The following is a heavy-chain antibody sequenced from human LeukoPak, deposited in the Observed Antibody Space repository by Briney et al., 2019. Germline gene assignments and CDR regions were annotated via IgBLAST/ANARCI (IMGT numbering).Heavy chain of an antibody. CDR3: ARAAGLNQAEYFQH. J-gene: IGHJ1*01. Sequence: ASVKVSCKASGYTFTSYDINWVRQATGQGLEWMGWMNPNSGNTGYAQKIQGRVTMTRNTSISTAYMELSSLRSEDTAVYYCARAAGLNQAEYFQHWGQGTLVTVSS. D-gene: IGHD1-14*01. V-gene: IGHV1-8*01. CDR1: GYTFTSYD. CDR2: MNPNSGNT.